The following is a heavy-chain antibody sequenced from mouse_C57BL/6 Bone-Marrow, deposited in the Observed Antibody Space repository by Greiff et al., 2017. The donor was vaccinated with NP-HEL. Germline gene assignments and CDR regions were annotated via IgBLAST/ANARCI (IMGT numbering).Heavy chain of an antibody. Sequence: EVQRVESGPGLVKPSQSLSLTCSVTGYSITSGYYWNWIRQFPGNKLEWMGYISYDGSNNSNPSLKNRISITRDTSKNQFFLKLNSVTTEDTATYYCAGYFDVWGTGTTVTVSS. CDR2: ISYDGSN. V-gene: IGHV3-6*01. J-gene: IGHJ1*03. CDR3: AGYFDV. CDR1: GYSITSGYY.